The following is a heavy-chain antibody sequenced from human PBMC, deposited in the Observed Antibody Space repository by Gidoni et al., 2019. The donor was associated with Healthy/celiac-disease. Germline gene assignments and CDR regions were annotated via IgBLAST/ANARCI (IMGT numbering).Heavy chain of an antibody. CDR1: GGSFSGYY. J-gene: IGHJ4*02. Sequence: QVQLQQCGAGLLKPSEPLSLTCAVYGGSFSGYYWSWIRQPPGKGLEWIGEINHSGSTNYDPSLKSRVTISVDTSKNQFSLKLSSVTAADTAVYYCARVSFVVVVAAIDYWGQGTLVTVSS. CDR3: ARVSFVVVVAAIDY. V-gene: IGHV4-34*01. D-gene: IGHD2-15*01. CDR2: INHSGST.